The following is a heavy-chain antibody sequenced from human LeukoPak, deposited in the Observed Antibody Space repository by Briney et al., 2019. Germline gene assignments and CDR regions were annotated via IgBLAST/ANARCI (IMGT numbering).Heavy chain of an antibody. D-gene: IGHD3-22*01. J-gene: IGHJ6*02. CDR1: GGSFSDYY. CDR3: ARVGDSSGYYYSYYYYGMDV. CDR2: INHSGIT. Sequence: PSETLSLTCAVYGGSFSDYYWSWIRQPPGKGLEWIGEINHSGITNYNPSLKSRVTISVDTSKKQFSLKLSSVTAADTAVYYCARVGDSSGYYYSYYYYGMDVWGQGTTVTVSS. V-gene: IGHV4-34*01.